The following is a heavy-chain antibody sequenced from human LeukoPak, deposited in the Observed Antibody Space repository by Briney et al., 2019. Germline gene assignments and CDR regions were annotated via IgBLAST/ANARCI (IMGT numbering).Heavy chain of an antibody. Sequence: GGSLRLSCAASGFTFSSYGMHWVRQAPGKGLEWVAVISYDGSNKYCADSVKGRFTISRDNSKNTLYLQMNSLRAEDTAVYYCAKSTGGGIDDPTSLWGQGTLVTVSS. CDR2: ISYDGSNK. D-gene: IGHD6-13*01. J-gene: IGHJ4*02. CDR3: AKSTGGGIDDPTSL. CDR1: GFTFSSYG. V-gene: IGHV3-30*18.